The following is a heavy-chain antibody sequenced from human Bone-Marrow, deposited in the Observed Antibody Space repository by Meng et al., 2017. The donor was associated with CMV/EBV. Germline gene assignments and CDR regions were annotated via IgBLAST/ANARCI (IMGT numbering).Heavy chain of an antibody. D-gene: IGHD2-2*01. Sequence: GGSLRLSCAASGFTFSSYGMHWVRQAAGKGLEWVAFIRYDGSNQYYADSVKGRFTISRDNSKNTLYLQMNSMRAEDTAVEYCAKLEDIVVVPAAGDDYWGQGTLVTVSS. V-gene: IGHV3-30*02. J-gene: IGHJ4*02. CDR2: IRYDGSNQ. CDR1: GFTFSSYG. CDR3: AKLEDIVVVPAAGDDY.